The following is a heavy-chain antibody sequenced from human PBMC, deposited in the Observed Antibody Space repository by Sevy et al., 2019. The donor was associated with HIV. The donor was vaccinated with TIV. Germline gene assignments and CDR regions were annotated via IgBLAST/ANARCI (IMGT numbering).Heavy chain of an antibody. CDR1: GFRFSSYE. J-gene: IGHJ4*02. CDR2: ISNSGTNI. Sequence: GGSLRLSCAASGFRFSSYEMNWVRQAPGKGLEWVASISNSGTNIYYSDSVRGRFTISRDTAKNSLYLQTNSLRAEDTAVYYCARDLPPSATTVAHFDYWGQGTLVTVSS. CDR3: ARDLPPSATTVAHFDY. D-gene: IGHD4-17*01. V-gene: IGHV3-48*03.